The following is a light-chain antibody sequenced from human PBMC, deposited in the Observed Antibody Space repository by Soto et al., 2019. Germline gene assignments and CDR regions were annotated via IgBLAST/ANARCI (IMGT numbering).Light chain of an antibody. CDR3: QQYGSSIKT. V-gene: IGKV3-20*01. J-gene: IGKJ1*01. CDR1: QSVSSNY. Sequence: EIVSTQFPGTLSLSPGERATLSCRASQSVSSNYLAWYQQRPGQPPNLLIFGASNRAPGIPDRFSGSGSGTDFTLTISRLEPEDFAVYYCQQYGSSIKTFGQGTKVDIK. CDR2: GAS.